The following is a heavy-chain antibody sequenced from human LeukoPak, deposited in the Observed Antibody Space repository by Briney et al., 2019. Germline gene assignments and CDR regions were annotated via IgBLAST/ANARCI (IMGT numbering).Heavy chain of an antibody. CDR1: GFTFSSYS. D-gene: IGHD4-17*01. Sequence: GGSLRLSCAASGFTFSSYSMNWVRQAPGKGLEWVSSISSSSSYIYYADSVKGRFTISRDNAKNSLYLQMNSLRAEDTAVYYCARDPIRGDYAPSERTYNWYFDLWGRGTLVTVSS. V-gene: IGHV3-21*01. CDR3: ARDPIRGDYAPSERTYNWYFDL. CDR2: ISSSSSYI. J-gene: IGHJ2*01.